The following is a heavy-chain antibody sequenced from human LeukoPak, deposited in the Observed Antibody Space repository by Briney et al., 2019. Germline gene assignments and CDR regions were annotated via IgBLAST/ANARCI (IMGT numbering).Heavy chain of an antibody. V-gene: IGHV3-66*01. D-gene: IGHD3-22*01. CDR2: IYSGGST. Sequence: GGSLRLSCAASGFTVSSNYMSWVRQAPGKGLEWVSVIYSGGSTYYADSVKGRFTISRDNSKNTLYLQMNSLRAEDTAAYYCARGLITMIETYYFDYWGQGTLVTVSS. CDR1: GFTVSSNY. J-gene: IGHJ4*02. CDR3: ARGLITMIETYYFDY.